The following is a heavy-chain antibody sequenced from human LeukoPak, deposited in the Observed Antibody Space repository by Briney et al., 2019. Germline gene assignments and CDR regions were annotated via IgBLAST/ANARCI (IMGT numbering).Heavy chain of an antibody. CDR3: ARDIAVASYNWFDP. D-gene: IGHD6-19*01. CDR2: IWYDGSNK. CDR1: GFTFSSYG. J-gene: IGHJ5*02. V-gene: IGHV3-33*01. Sequence: GGSLRLSCAASGFTFSSYGMHWVRQALGKGLEWVAVIWYDGSNKYYADSVKGRFTISRDNSKNTLYLQMNSLRAEDMAVYYCARDIAVASYNWFDPWGQGTLVTVSS.